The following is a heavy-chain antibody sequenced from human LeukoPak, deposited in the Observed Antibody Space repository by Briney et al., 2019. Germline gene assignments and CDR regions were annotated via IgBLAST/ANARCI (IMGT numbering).Heavy chain of an antibody. J-gene: IGHJ4*02. V-gene: IGHV4-59*01. CDR1: GGSISSYY. CDR2: IYYSGST. Sequence: PSETLSLTCTVSGGSISSYYWSWIRQPPGKGLEWIGYIYYSGSTNYNPSLKSRVTISVDTSKNQFSLKLSSVTAADTAVYYCARLSGVTEDDWGQGTLVTVSS. D-gene: IGHD3-10*01. CDR3: ARLSGVTEDD.